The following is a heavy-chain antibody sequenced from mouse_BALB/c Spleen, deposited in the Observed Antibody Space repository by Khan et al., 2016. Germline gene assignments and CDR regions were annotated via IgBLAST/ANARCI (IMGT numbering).Heavy chain of an antibody. D-gene: IGHD3-1*01. Sequence: QIQLVQSGPELKKPGETVKISCKASGYTFTDYSMHWVKQAPGKGLKWMGWINTETGEPTYADDFKGRFAFSLETSASTAYLQINNLKNEDTATYICARAARGTGACWGQGTLITVSA. CDR2: INTETGEP. CDR1: GYTFTDYS. V-gene: IGHV9-2-1*01. J-gene: IGHJ3*01. CDR3: ARAARGTGAC.